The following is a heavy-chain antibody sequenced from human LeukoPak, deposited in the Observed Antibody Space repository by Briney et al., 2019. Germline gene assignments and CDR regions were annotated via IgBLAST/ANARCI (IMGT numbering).Heavy chain of an antibody. CDR2: ISSSSSYI. Sequence: GGSLRLSCAASGFTFSIYSMNWGRQAPGKWLEWVSSISSSSSYIYYADSVKGRFTISRDNAKNSLYLQMNSLIAENTAVYYCARGGIDFDYWGQGTLVTVYS. CDR3: ARGGIDFDY. D-gene: IGHD2-15*01. V-gene: IGHV3-21*01. CDR1: GFTFSIYS. J-gene: IGHJ4*02.